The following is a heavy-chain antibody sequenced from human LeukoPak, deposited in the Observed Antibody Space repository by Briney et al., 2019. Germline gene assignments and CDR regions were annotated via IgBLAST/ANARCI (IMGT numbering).Heavy chain of an antibody. Sequence: GGSLTHSCPASGLIHSTYEINWVRPAPGQEMEWLSHISTRGSNIHYADCVKGRLSISRENAKNSLYLQMNSLRVEDTAVYYCARDATTELGTVYMDVWGKGTTVTISS. CDR2: ISTRGSNI. CDR3: ARDATTELGTVYMDV. D-gene: IGHD1-1*01. J-gene: IGHJ6*03. V-gene: IGHV3-48*03. CDR1: GLIHSTYE.